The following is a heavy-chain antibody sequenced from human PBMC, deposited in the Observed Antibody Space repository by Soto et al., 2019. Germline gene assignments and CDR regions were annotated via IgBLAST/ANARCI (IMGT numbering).Heavy chain of an antibody. J-gene: IGHJ4*02. D-gene: IGHD6-19*01. Sequence: PSETLSVTCTVSGGSISSDYWSWIRQPPGKGLEWIGYIFYSGSTNYNPSLKSRVTISVDTSKNQFSLKLSSVTAADTAVYYCARRYSSGFDYWGQETLVTFSS. V-gene: IGHV4-59*08. CDR3: ARRYSSGFDY. CDR2: IFYSGST. CDR1: GGSISSDY.